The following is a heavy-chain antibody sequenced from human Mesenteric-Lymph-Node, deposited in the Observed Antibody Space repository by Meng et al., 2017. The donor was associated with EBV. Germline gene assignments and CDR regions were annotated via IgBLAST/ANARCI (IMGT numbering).Heavy chain of an antibody. J-gene: IGHJ5*02. V-gene: IGHV4-61*01. Sequence: VALTELGPGLVKPSGTLSFTCLGSGGSVRSTSYYWRLIRQPPGTGLKWIGYVYYSRSTNYNPSLKSRVTISVDTSKTQFSLNMYSVTAADTAVYYCARENPARGNWFDPWGQGALVTVSS. D-gene: IGHD3-10*01. CDR1: GGSVRSTSYY. CDR3: ARENPARGNWFDP. CDR2: VYYSRST.